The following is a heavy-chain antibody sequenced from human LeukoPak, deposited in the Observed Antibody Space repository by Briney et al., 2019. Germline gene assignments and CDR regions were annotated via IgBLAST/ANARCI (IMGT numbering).Heavy chain of an antibody. J-gene: IGHJ4*02. Sequence: GGSLRLSCAASGFTFSSYGMHWVRQAPGKGLEWVAVISYDGSNKYYADPVKGRFTISRDNSKNTLYLQMNSLRAEDTAVYYCATDDYDSSGYHDIDYWGQGALVTVSS. CDR3: ATDDYDSSGYHDIDY. CDR2: ISYDGSNK. D-gene: IGHD3-22*01. V-gene: IGHV3-30*03. CDR1: GFTFSSYG.